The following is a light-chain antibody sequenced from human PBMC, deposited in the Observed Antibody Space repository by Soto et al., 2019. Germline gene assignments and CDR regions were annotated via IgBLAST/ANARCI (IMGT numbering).Light chain of an antibody. CDR1: SRDVGGYNY. CDR2: DVT. Sequence: QSVLTQPASVSGSPGQSITISCTGTSRDVGGYNYVSWYQHYPDKAPKLIIYDVTSRPSGVSDRFSGSKSGNTASLTISGLQREDEAHYYCSSFTLSTYVFGSGTKVTVL. CDR3: SSFTLSTYV. J-gene: IGLJ1*01. V-gene: IGLV2-14*01.